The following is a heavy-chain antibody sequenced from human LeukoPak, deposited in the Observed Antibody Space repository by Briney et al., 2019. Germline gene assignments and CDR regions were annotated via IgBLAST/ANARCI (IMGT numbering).Heavy chain of an antibody. CDR3: ARLKYYGSGSYYFAY. Sequence: GASLKISCKGSGYSFTSYWIGWVRQMPGKGLEWMGIIYPGDSDTRYSPSFQGHVTISADRSISAAYLQWSSLKASDTAMYYCARLKYYGSGSYYFAYWGQGTLVTVSS. D-gene: IGHD3-10*01. J-gene: IGHJ4*02. CDR1: GYSFTSYW. V-gene: IGHV5-51*01. CDR2: IYPGDSDT.